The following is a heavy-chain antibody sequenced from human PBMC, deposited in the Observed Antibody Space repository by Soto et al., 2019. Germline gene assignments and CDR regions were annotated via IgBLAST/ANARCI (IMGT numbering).Heavy chain of an antibody. D-gene: IGHD5-12*01. CDR3: ARVAADIASWLDP. V-gene: IGHV4-59*01. J-gene: IGHJ5*02. CDR1: GDSISTYN. Sequence: QGQLQESGPGLVKPSETLSLTCTVSGDSISTYNWGWIRQPPGKGLEWIGCIYYSGVTNYNPSLKSRVTISVDTPKNPPSLKLNSVTAADTAVYYCARVAADIASWLDPWGQGTLVTVPS. CDR2: IYYSGVT.